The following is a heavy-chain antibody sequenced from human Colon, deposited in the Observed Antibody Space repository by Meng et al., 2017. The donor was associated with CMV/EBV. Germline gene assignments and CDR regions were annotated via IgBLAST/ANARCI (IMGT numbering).Heavy chain of an antibody. V-gene: IGHV3-21*01. CDR2: ISSSSSYI. CDR1: GFTFSSYS. J-gene: IGHJ3*02. CDR3: ARGMRVGGAFDI. Sequence: GGSLRLSCAASGFTFSSYSMNWVRQAPGKGLEWVSSISSSSSYIYYADSVKGRFTISRDSAKNSLYLQMNSLRAEDTAVYYCARGMRVGGAFDIWGQGTMVTVSS.